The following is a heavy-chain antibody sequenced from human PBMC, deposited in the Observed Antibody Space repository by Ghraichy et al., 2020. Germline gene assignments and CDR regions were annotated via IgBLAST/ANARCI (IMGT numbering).Heavy chain of an antibody. J-gene: IGHJ5*02. Sequence: SETLSLTCAVYGGSFSGYYWSWIRQPPGKGLEWIGEINHSGSTNYNPSLKSRVTISVDTSKNQFSLKLSSVTAADTAVYYCARNRRKGLAIAWGQGTLVTVSS. CDR3: ARNRRKGLAIA. V-gene: IGHV4-34*01. D-gene: IGHD6-19*01. CDR2: INHSGST. CDR1: GGSFSGYY.